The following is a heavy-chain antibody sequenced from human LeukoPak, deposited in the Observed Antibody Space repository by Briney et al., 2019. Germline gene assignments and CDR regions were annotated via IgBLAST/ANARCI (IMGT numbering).Heavy chain of an antibody. D-gene: IGHD2-2*01. V-gene: IGHV3-23*01. CDR3: AKDKPNCSSTSCCFDY. J-gene: IGHJ4*02. CDR2: ISGSGGST. CDR1: GFTFSSYS. Sequence: GGSLRLSCAASGFTFSSYSMNWVRQAPGKGLEWVSAISGSGGSTYYADSVKGRFTISRDNSKNTLYLQMNSLRAEDTAVYYCAKDKPNCSSTSCCFDYWGQGTLVTVSS.